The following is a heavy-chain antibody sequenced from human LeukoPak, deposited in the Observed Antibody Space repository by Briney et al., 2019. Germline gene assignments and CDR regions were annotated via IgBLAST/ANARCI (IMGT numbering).Heavy chain of an antibody. D-gene: IGHD3-22*01. Sequence: SVKVSCKTSGGTFINYAFSWVRQAPGQGLEWVGGIIPIFGTPNYAQKFQDRVSIIADESTSTAYMELSSLRSEDTAVYYCARGSAYYYDSSGYYQFDYFDYWGQGTLVTVS. V-gene: IGHV1-69*01. CDR1: GGTFINYA. J-gene: IGHJ4*02. CDR2: IIPIFGTP. CDR3: ARGSAYYYDSSGYYQFDYFDY.